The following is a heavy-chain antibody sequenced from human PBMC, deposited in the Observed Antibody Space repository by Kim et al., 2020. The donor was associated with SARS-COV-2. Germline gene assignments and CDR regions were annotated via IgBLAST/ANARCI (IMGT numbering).Heavy chain of an antibody. Sequence: GGSLRLSCAASGFTFSTYSMHWVRQAPGKGLESVAVTSHDGISKYYAGSVKGRFTISRDNSKDTLYLQMNSLRAEDTAVYYCVRDGGGGYNHLDYWGQETLVTVSS. J-gene: IGHJ4*02. V-gene: IGHV3-30-3*01. CDR2: TSHDGISK. CDR3: VRDGGGGYNHLDY. CDR1: GFTFSTYS. D-gene: IGHD5-12*01.